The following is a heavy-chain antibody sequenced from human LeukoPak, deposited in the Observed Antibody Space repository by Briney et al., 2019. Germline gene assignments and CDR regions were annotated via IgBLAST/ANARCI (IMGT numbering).Heavy chain of an antibody. Sequence: GGSLRLSCAASGFTFSSYWMSWVRQAPGKGLEWVANIKQDGSEKYYVDSVKGRFTISRDNAKNSLYLQMNSLRAEDTAVYYCARDLDTIFGVYDYWGQRTLVTVSS. J-gene: IGHJ4*02. V-gene: IGHV3-7*01. CDR3: ARDLDTIFGVYDY. D-gene: IGHD3-3*01. CDR2: IKQDGSEK. CDR1: GFTFSSYW.